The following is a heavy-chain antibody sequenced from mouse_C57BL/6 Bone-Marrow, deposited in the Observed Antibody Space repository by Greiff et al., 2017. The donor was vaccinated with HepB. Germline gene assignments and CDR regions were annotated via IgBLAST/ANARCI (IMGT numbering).Heavy chain of an antibody. J-gene: IGHJ2*01. CDR1: GYSITSGYD. CDR2: ISYSGST. D-gene: IGHD1-1*01. CDR3: ARQSTYWYYFDY. Sequence: EVQLVESGPGMVKPSQSLSLTCTVTGYSITSGYDWHWIRHFPGNKLEWMGYISYSGSTNYNPSLKSRISITHDTSKNHFFLKLNSVTTEDTATYYCARQSTYWYYFDYWGQGTTLTVSS. V-gene: IGHV3-1*01.